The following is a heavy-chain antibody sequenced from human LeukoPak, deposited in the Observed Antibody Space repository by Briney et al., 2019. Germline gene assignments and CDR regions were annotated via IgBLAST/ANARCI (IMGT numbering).Heavy chain of an antibody. J-gene: IGHJ4*02. CDR2: IKQDGSEK. Sequence: GGSLRLSCAASGFTFSSYWMSWVRQAPGKGLEWVANIKQDGSEKYYVDSVKGRFTISRDNAKNSLYLQMNSLRAGDTAVYYCARDDYDFWSGYYTGGAFDYWGQGTLVTVSS. V-gene: IGHV3-7*01. CDR3: ARDDYDFWSGYYTGGAFDY. D-gene: IGHD3-3*01. CDR1: GFTFSSYW.